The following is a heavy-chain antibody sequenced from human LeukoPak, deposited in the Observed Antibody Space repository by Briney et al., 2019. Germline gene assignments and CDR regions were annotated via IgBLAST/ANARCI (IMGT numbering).Heavy chain of an antibody. CDR1: GYTFTSYD. D-gene: IGHD3-9*01. Sequence: EASVKVSCKASGYTFTSYDINWVRQATGQGLEWMGWMNPNSGNTGYAQKFQGRVTMTRNTSISTAYMELRSLRSEDTAVYYCARFNDILTGADYWGQGTLVTVSS. CDR2: MNPNSGNT. J-gene: IGHJ4*02. V-gene: IGHV1-8*01. CDR3: ARFNDILTGADY.